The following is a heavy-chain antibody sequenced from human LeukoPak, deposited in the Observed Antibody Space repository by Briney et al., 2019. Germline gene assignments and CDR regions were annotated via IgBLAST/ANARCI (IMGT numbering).Heavy chain of an antibody. V-gene: IGHV3-33*06. CDR2: IYYDENNK. J-gene: IGHJ3*02. CDR3: AKGALYSSGWSPRYDAFDI. D-gene: IGHD6-19*01. CDR1: GFTFTNYG. Sequence: PGGSLRLSCAASGFTFTNYGMHWVRQAPGKGLEWVAVIYYDENNKYYADSVKGRFTISRDNSRNTLYLQMNSLRAEDTAVYYCAKGALYSSGWSPRYDAFDIWGQGTMVTVSS.